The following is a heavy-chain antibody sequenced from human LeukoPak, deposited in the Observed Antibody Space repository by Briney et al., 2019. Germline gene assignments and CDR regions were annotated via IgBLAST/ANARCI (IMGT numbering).Heavy chain of an antibody. D-gene: IGHD4-17*01. CDR3: ARGLYGDRDY. V-gene: IGHV4-34*01. J-gene: IGHJ4*02. Sequence: SETLSLTCAVYGGSFSSYYWSWIRQPPGKGLEWIGEINHSGSTNYNPSLTSRVTISVDTSKNQFSLKLSSVTAADTAVYYCARGLYGDRDYWGQGTLVTVSS. CDR2: INHSGST. CDR1: GGSFSSYY.